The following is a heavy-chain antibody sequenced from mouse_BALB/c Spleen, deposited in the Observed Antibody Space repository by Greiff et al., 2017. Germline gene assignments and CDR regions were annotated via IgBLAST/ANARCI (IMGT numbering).Heavy chain of an antibody. CDR3: YAWGSNYFPFDY. Sequence: VQLQQSGAELVRSGASVKLSCTASGFNIKDYYMHWVKQRPEQGLEWIGWIDPENGDTEYAPKFQGKATMTADTSSNTAYLQLSSLTSEDTAVYYCYAWGSNYFPFDYWGQGTTLTVSS. CDR2: IDPENGDT. V-gene: IGHV14-4*02. J-gene: IGHJ2*01. D-gene: IGHD2-5*01. CDR1: GFNIKDYY.